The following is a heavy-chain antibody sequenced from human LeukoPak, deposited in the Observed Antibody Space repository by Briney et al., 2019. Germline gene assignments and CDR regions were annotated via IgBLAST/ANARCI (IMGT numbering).Heavy chain of an antibody. CDR1: GGSFSSYA. D-gene: IGHD2-21*02. CDR3: ARDRTYCGGDCYEPSYYYYGMDV. CDR2: IIPIIGTA. Sequence: GASVKVSCKASGGSFSSYAMSWVRQAPGQGLEWMGGIIPIIGTANYAQKFQGRVTITADESTSTAYMELSSLRSEDTAVYYCARDRTYCGGDCYEPSYYYYGMDVWGKGTTVTVSS. J-gene: IGHJ6*04. V-gene: IGHV1-69*13.